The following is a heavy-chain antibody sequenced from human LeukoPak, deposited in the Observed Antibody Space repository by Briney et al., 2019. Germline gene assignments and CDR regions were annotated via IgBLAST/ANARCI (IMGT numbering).Heavy chain of an antibody. V-gene: IGHV1-18*01. J-gene: IGHJ4*02. D-gene: IGHD3-22*01. CDR1: GYTFTSYG. Sequence: ASVKVSCKASGYTFTSYGISWVRQAPGQGLEWMGWISAYNGNTNYAQKLQGRVTMTTDTSTSTAYMGLRSLRSDDTAVYYCARDLEYGYYDSSGYYQDYWGQGTLVTVSS. CDR2: ISAYNGNT. CDR3: ARDLEYGYYDSSGYYQDY.